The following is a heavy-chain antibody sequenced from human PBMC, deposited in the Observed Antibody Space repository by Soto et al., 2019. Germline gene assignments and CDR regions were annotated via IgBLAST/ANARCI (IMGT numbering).Heavy chain of an antibody. CDR1: GGSISSGGYS. CDR3: ARGGLYCSGGSCYSLYYGMDV. V-gene: IGHV4-30-2*01. J-gene: IGHJ6*02. D-gene: IGHD2-15*01. CDR2: IYHSGST. Sequence: QLQLQESGSGLVKPSQTLSLTCAVSGGSISSGGYSWSWIRQPPGKGLEWIGYIYHSGSTYYNPSLTIRVTVSVDRSKNQFSLKLSSVTAADTAVYYCARGGLYCSGGSCYSLYYGMDVWGQGTTVTVSS.